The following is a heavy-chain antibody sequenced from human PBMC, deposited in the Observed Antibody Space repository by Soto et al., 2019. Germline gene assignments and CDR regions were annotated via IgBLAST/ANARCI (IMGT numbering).Heavy chain of an antibody. CDR2: IYYSGST. CDR1: GGSISSGDYY. Sequence: PSETLSLTCTVSGGSISSGDYYWSWIRQPPGKGLEWIGYIYYSGSTYYNPSLKSRVTISVDTSKNQFSLKLSSVTAADTAVYYCARGYSYGFDTDYWGQGTLVTVSS. V-gene: IGHV4-30-4*01. D-gene: IGHD5-18*01. CDR3: ARGYSYGFDTDY. J-gene: IGHJ4*02.